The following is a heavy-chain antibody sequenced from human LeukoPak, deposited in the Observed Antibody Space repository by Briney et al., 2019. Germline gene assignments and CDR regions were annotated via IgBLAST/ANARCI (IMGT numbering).Heavy chain of an antibody. CDR1: GGSISSSSYY. J-gene: IGHJ4*02. CDR2: IYDSGST. CDR3: ARHEGDFVVVPAAPTDYFDY. Sequence: SETLSLTCTVSGGSISSSSYYWGWLRQPPGKGLEWIGVIYDSGSTYYNPSLKSRVTISVDTSKNQFSLKLSSVTAADTAVYYCARHEGDFVVVPAAPTDYFDYWGQGTLVTVSS. V-gene: IGHV4-39*01. D-gene: IGHD2-2*01.